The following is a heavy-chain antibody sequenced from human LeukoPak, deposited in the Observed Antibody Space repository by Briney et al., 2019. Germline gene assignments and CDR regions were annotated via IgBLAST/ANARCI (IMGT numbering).Heavy chain of an antibody. V-gene: IGHV3-7*05. D-gene: IGHD2-2*01. J-gene: IGHJ4*02. Sequence: PGGSLRLSCAASGFTFSTFWMTWVRQAPGRGLEWVANIKEDGSEKYYVDSLKGRFTISRDNAKNSLYLQMNSLRAEDTAVYYCARMKGCSSTTCYFAIYWGQGTLVTVPS. CDR2: IKEDGSEK. CDR3: ARMKGCSSTTCYFAIY. CDR1: GFTFSTFW.